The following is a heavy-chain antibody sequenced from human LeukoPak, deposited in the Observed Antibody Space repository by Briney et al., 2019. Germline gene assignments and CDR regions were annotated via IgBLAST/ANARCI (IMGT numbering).Heavy chain of an antibody. Sequence: SETLSLTCTVSGGTVSGYYWSWIRQPPGKGLEWIGFIYYSGSTTYNPSLKSRVNISVDTAKNQLSLRLTSVTAADSAMYYCARGGWSLDYWGQGTLVTVSS. CDR1: GGTVSGYY. V-gene: IGHV4-59*02. J-gene: IGHJ4*02. D-gene: IGHD6-19*01. CDR3: ARGGWSLDY. CDR2: IYYSGST.